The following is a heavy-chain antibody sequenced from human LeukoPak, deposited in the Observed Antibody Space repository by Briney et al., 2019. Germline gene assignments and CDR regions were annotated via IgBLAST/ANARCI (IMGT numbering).Heavy chain of an antibody. CDR3: AKGRDLGYCTTTTCYLDY. Sequence: GGSLRLSCAASGVTFSSYAMSWVRQAPGKGLEWVSSISGTGGSTYYAASVKGRFTLSRDNSKNTLSLQMISLRAEDTAVYYCAKGRDLGYCTTTTCYLDYWGQGTLVTV. V-gene: IGHV3-23*01. J-gene: IGHJ4*02. D-gene: IGHD2-2*01. CDR2: ISGTGGST. CDR1: GVTFSSYA.